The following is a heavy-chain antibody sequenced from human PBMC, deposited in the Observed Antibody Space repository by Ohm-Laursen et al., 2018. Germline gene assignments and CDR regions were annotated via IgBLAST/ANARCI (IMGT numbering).Heavy chain of an antibody. J-gene: IGHJ4*02. V-gene: IGHV3-66*01. Sequence: SLRLSCAASGFTFSSYSMNWVRQAPGKGLEWVSVIYSGGSTYYADSVKGRFTTSRDNSKNTLYLQMNSLRAEDTAVYYCAKYGGATMVIYWGQGTLVTVSS. CDR3: AKYGGATMVIY. CDR2: IYSGGST. D-gene: IGHD3-10*01. CDR1: GFTFSSYS.